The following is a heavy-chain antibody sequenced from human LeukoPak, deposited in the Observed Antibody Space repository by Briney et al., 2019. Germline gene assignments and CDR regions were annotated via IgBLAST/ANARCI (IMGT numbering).Heavy chain of an antibody. CDR1: GGSISGYY. V-gene: IGHV4-59*01. CDR2: IHYSGST. D-gene: IGHD1-26*01. J-gene: IGHJ4*02. Sequence: PSETLSLTCTVSGGSISGYYWSWIRQPPGKGPEWIGYIHYSGSTNYNPSLKSRVTISVDTSKNQFSLKLSSVTAADTAVYYCARGRQSVGPWGQGTLATVSS. CDR3: ARGRQSVGP.